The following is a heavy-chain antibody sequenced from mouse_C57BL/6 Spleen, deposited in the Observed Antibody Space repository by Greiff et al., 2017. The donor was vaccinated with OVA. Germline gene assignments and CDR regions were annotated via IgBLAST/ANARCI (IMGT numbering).Heavy chain of an antibody. Sequence: QVQLQQSGAELVKPGASVKLSCKASGYTFTSYWMHWVKQRPGQGLEWIGMIHPNSGSTNYNEKFKSKATLTVDKSSSTAYMQLSSLTSEDSAVYYCARYYDYEFAYWGQGTLVTVSA. CDR2: IHPNSGST. J-gene: IGHJ3*01. V-gene: IGHV1-64*01. D-gene: IGHD2-4*01. CDR1: GYTFTSYW. CDR3: ARYYDYEFAY.